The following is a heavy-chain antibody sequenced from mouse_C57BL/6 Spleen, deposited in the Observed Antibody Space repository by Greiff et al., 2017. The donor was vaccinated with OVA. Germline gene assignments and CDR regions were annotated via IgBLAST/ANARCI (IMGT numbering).Heavy chain of an antibody. Sequence: QVQLQQSGAELVRPGASVTLSCKASGYTFTDYEMHWVKQTPVHGLEWIGAIDPETGGPAYNQKFKGKAILTADKSSSTAYMELRSLTSEDSAVDYCTRDRGSGGFAYWGQGTLVTVSA. D-gene: IGHD3-2*02. J-gene: IGHJ3*01. CDR2: IDPETGGP. CDR1: GYTFTDYE. V-gene: IGHV1-15*01. CDR3: TRDRGSGGFAY.